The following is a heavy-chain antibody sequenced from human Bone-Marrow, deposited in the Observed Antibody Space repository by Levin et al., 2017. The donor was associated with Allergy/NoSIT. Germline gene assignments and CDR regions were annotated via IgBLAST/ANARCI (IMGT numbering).Heavy chain of an antibody. Sequence: GGSLRLSCAASGFTFSSYAMHWVRQAPGKGLEWVAIISYDGNNKYYADSVKGRFTISRDNSKNTLYLQMNSLRAEDTAVYYCARDPTGGYYFDYWGQGTLVTVSS. V-gene: IGHV3-30*04. CDR2: ISYDGNNK. D-gene: IGHD2-8*02. J-gene: IGHJ4*02. CDR3: ARDPTGGYYFDY. CDR1: GFTFSSYA.